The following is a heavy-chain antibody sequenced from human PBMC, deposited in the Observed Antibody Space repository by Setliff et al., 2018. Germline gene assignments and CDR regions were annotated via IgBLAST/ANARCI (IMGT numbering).Heavy chain of an antibody. CDR2: IKQDGSEK. D-gene: IGHD3-16*01. CDR1: GFTFSRYW. V-gene: IGHV3-7*01. CDR3: ARDGGEY. Sequence: GESLKISCAASGFTFSRYWMSWVRQAPGKGLEWVANIKQDGSEKYYVDSVKGRFTISRDNAKNSLYLQMNSLRAEDTAVYCCARDGGEYWGQGTLVTVSS. J-gene: IGHJ4*02.